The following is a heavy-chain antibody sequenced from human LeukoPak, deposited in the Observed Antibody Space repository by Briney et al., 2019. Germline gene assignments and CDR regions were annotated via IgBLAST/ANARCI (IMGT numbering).Heavy chain of an antibody. CDR3: AKDSSAGPYYDGMDV. CDR2: ISWNSGSI. D-gene: IGHD6-19*01. V-gene: IGHV3-9*01. J-gene: IGHJ6*02. Sequence: GGSLRLSCAASGFTFDDYAMHWVRQAPGKDLEWVSGISWNSGSIGYADSVKGRFTISRDNAKNSLYLQMNSLRAEDTALYYCAKDSSAGPYYDGMDVWGQGTTVTVSS. CDR1: GFTFDDYA.